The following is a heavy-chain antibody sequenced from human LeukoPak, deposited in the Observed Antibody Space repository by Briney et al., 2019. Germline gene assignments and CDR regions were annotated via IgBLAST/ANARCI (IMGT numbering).Heavy chain of an antibody. J-gene: IGHJ4*02. D-gene: IGHD4-17*01. V-gene: IGHV3-48*03. CDR3: ARIRSGDYGDYVYFYG. CDR1: GFTFSSYE. CDR2: ISSSGSTI. Sequence: PGGSLRLSCAASGFTFSSYEMNWVRQAPRKGLEWVSYISSSGSTIYYADSVKGRFTISRDNAKNSLYLQMNSLRAEDTAVYYCARIRSGDYGDYVYFYGWGQGTLVTVS.